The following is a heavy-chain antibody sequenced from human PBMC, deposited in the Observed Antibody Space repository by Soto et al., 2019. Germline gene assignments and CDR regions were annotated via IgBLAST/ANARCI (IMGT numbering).Heavy chain of an antibody. J-gene: IGHJ6*02. V-gene: IGHV3-15*01. D-gene: IGHD6-13*01. CDR3: TTAPLGQQLGNYYGMDV. Sequence: EVQLVESGGGLVKPGGSLRLSCAASGFTFSNAWMSWVRQAPGKGLEWVGRIKSKTDGGTTDYAAPVKGRFTISRDDSKNTLYLQMNSLKTEDTAVYYCTTAPLGQQLGNYYGMDVWGQGTTVTVSS. CDR2: IKSKTDGGTT. CDR1: GFTFSNAW.